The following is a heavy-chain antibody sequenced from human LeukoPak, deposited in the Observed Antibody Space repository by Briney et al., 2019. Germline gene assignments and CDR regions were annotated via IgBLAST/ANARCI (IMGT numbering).Heavy chain of an antibody. CDR2: ISNSGGST. Sequence: PGGSLRLSCAASGFTFSSYAMSWVRQAPGKGLEWVSAISNSGGSTYYSDSGKGRFTISRDNSKNSLYLQMNSLRDEDTAVYYCARDNWVATPGWFDPWGQGTQVTVSS. J-gene: IGHJ5*02. CDR1: GFTFSSYA. V-gene: IGHV3-23*01. CDR3: ARDNWVATPGWFDP. D-gene: IGHD6-13*01.